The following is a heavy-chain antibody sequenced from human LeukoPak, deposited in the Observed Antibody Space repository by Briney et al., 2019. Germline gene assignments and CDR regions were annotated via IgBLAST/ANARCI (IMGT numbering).Heavy chain of an antibody. CDR3: ARDDRSGYESWFDP. V-gene: IGHV3-30-3*01. D-gene: IGHD5-12*01. J-gene: IGHJ5*02. CDR1: GFTFSSYA. Sequence: GGPLRLSCAASGFTFSSYAMHWVRQAPGKGLEWVAVISHDGSNKYYADSVKGRFTISRDNSKNTLYLQMNSLRAEDTAVYYCARDDRSGYESWFDPWGQGTLVTVSS. CDR2: ISHDGSNK.